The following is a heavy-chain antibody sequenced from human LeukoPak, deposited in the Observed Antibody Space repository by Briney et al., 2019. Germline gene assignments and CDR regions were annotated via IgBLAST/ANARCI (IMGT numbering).Heavy chain of an antibody. V-gene: IGHV4-34*01. CDR2: IYYSGST. J-gene: IGHJ4*02. CDR1: GGSFSGYY. D-gene: IGHD6-19*01. Sequence: SETLSLTCAVYGGSFSGYYWNWIRQPPGKGLEWIGSIYYSGSTYYNPSLKSRVTISVDTSRNQFSLNVSSVTAADTAVYFCARHVRSYSSGWYYFDYWGQGTLVTVSS. CDR3: ARHVRSYSSGWYYFDY.